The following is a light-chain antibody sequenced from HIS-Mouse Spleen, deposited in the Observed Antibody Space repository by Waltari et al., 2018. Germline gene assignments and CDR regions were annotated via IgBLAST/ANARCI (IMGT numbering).Light chain of an antibody. CDR2: GAS. CDR3: QQYNNWWT. CDR1: QSVSSN. J-gene: IGKJ1*01. Sequence: ELVMTQSPATLSLSPGESATLSCRASQSVSSNLAWYQQKPGQAPRLLIYGASTRATGIPARFSGSGSGTEFTLTISSMQSEDFAVYYCQQYNNWWTFGQGTKVEIK. V-gene: IGKV3-15*01.